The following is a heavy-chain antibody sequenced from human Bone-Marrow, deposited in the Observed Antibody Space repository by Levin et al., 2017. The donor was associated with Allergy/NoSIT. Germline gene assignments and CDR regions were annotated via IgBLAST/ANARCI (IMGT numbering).Heavy chain of an antibody. D-gene: IGHD6-13*01. J-gene: IGHJ3*02. CDR3: ARGGAGSGSWSDPENAFDI. Sequence: NPGGSLRLSCTVSGGSISSYYWTWIRQTPGKGLEWVGHIHYTGNTNTNPSLKSRVTISVDTSRNQFSLKLSSVTAADTAVYFCARGGAGSGSWSDPENAFDIWGQGTMVTVSS. CDR1: GGSISSYY. CDR2: IHYTGNT. V-gene: IGHV4-59*01.